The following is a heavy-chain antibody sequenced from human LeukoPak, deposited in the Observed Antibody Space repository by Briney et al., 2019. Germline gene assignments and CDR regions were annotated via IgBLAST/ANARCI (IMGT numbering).Heavy chain of an antibody. D-gene: IGHD3-22*01. Sequence: GASVKVSCKASGYTFTGYYMHWVRQAPGQGLEWMGWINPNSGGTNYAQKFQGRVTMTTDTSTSTAYMELRSLRSDDTAVYYCARASPPDDYYDRSRLYYFDYWGQGTLVTISS. J-gene: IGHJ4*02. CDR2: INPNSGGT. CDR3: ARASPPDDYYDRSRLYYFDY. V-gene: IGHV1-2*02. CDR1: GYTFTGYY.